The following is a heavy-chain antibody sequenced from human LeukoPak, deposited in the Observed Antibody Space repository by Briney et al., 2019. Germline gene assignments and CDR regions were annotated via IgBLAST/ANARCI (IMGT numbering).Heavy chain of an antibody. D-gene: IGHD2-21*01. CDR1: GGSFSGYY. J-gene: IGHJ6*03. CDR2: INHSGST. Sequence: SETLSLTCAVYGGSFSGYYWSWICQPPGKGLEWIGEINHSGSTNYNPSLKSRVTISVDTSKNQFSLKLSSVTAADTAVYYCARYSGFYYYYYMDVWGKGTTVTVSS. V-gene: IGHV4-34*01. CDR3: ARYSGFYYYYYMDV.